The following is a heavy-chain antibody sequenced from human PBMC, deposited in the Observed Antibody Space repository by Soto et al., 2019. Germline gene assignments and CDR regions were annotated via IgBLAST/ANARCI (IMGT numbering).Heavy chain of an antibody. CDR3: TREVRGRSNYFDY. V-gene: IGHV4-30-2*01. Sequence: SETLSLTCAVSGGSISSGGYSWSWIRQPPGKGLEWIGYIYHSGSTNYNPSLKSRVTISVDTSKNQFSLKLSSVTAADTAVYYCTREVRGRSNYFDYWSQGTLVTVSS. D-gene: IGHD1-1*01. CDR1: GGSISSGGYS. J-gene: IGHJ4*02. CDR2: IYHSGST.